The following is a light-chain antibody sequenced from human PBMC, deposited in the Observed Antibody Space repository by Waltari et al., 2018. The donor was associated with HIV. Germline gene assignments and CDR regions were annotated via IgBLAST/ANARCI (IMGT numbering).Light chain of an antibody. CDR1: SSNIGAGYD. Sequence: QSVLTQPPSVSGAPGQRVTISCTGRSSNIGAGYDVHWYQQLPGTAPKLLIYANINRPAGFPDRFSGSKSGSSSSLAITGLQAEDEAHYYCQSFDSSLTTSGVIFGGGTKLTVL. CDR2: ANI. V-gene: IGLV1-40*01. CDR3: QSFDSSLTTSGVI. J-gene: IGLJ2*01.